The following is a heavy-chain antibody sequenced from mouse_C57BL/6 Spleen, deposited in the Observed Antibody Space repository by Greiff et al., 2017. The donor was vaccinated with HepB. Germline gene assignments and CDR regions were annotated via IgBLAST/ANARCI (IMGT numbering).Heavy chain of an antibody. Sequence: EVQLQESGPGLVKPSQSLSLTCSVTGYSITSGYYWNWIRQFPGNKLEWMGYISYDGSNNYNPSLKNRISITRDTSKNQFFLKLNSVTTEDTATYYCARERITTVVATPFAYWGQGTLVTVSA. CDR2: ISYDGSN. CDR3: ARERITTVVATPFAY. J-gene: IGHJ3*01. CDR1: GYSITSGYY. D-gene: IGHD1-1*01. V-gene: IGHV3-6*01.